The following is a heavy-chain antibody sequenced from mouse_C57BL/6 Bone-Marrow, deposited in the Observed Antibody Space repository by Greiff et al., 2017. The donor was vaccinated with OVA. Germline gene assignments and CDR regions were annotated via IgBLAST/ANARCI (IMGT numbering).Heavy chain of an antibody. CDR2: IYPGNGDT. J-gene: IGHJ1*03. D-gene: IGHD2-4*01. Sequence: VQLRQSGAELVGPGASVRMSCKPSAYPFPSYNMHGVRQTLRRGLEWIGAIYPGNGDTSYNQKFKGKATLTVDKSSSTAYMQLSSLTSEDSAVYFCARGRNDYGWYFDVWGTGTTVTVSS. CDR1: AYPFPSYN. V-gene: IGHV1-12*01. CDR3: ARGRNDYGWYFDV.